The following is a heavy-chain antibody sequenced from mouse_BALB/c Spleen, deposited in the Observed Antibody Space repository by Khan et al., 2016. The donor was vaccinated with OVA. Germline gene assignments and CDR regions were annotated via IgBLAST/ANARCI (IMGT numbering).Heavy chain of an antibody. CDR3: AKSGDGYYVH. D-gene: IGHD2-3*01. Sequence: EVELVESGPDLVKPSQSLSLTCTVTGFSITSDYTWHWIRQFPGYRLEWMGYIHYSGYTYYNPSLKSRISVTRDTSKNHFFLQLKSVTTEDTATYFCAKSGDGYYVHWGQGTTLTVSS. CDR2: IHYSGYT. J-gene: IGHJ2*01. CDR1: GFSITSDYT. V-gene: IGHV3-1*02.